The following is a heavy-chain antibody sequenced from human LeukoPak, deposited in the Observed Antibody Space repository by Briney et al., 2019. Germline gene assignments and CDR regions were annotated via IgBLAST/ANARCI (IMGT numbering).Heavy chain of an antibody. CDR1: GLTFSSYA. J-gene: IGHJ5*02. CDR3: AKDAGYSSGWYGNWFDP. CDR2: ISGSGGST. Sequence: GGSLRLSCAASGLTFSSYAMNWVRQAPGKGLEWVSAISGSGGSTYYADSVKGRFTISRDNSKNTLYLQMNSLRAEDTAVYYCAKDAGYSSGWYGNWFDPWGQGTLVTVSS. D-gene: IGHD6-19*01. V-gene: IGHV3-23*01.